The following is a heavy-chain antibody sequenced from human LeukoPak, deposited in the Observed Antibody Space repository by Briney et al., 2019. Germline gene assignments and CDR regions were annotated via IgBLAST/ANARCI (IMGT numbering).Heavy chain of an antibody. CDR3: AKAKEGRTDSSSWYHLFDY. V-gene: IGHV3-21*01. J-gene: IGHJ4*02. D-gene: IGHD6-13*01. CDR2: ISSSSSYI. Sequence: GGSLRLSCAASGLTFSSYSMNWVRQAPGKGLEWVSSISSSSSYIYYADSVKGRFTISRDNAKNSLFLQMNSLRAEDTAVYYCAKAKEGRTDSSSWYHLFDYWGQGTLVTVSS. CDR1: GLTFSSYS.